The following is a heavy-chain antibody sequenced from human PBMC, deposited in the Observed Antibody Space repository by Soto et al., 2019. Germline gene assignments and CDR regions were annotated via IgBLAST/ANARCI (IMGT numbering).Heavy chain of an antibody. CDR1: GGSFSGYY. CDR2: INHSGST. D-gene: IGHD3-3*01. V-gene: IGHV4-34*01. J-gene: IGHJ4*02. Sequence: SETLSLTCAVYGGSFSGYYWSWIRQPPGKGLEWIGDINHSGSTNYNPSLKSRVTISVDTSKNQFSLKLSSVTAADTAVYYCARGDYDFWSGYYPFDYWGQGTLVTVSS. CDR3: ARGDYDFWSGYYPFDY.